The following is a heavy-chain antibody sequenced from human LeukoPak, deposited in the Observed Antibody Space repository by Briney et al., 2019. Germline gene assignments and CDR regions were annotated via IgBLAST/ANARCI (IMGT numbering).Heavy chain of an antibody. Sequence: GGSLRLSCTASGFTFSGSAMHWVRQASGKGLEWVGHIRSKANSYATAYAASVKGRFTISRDDSKNTAYLQMNSLKTEDTAVYYCTTSSGGWDGDDAFDIWGQGTMVTVSS. CDR2: IRSKANSYAT. V-gene: IGHV3-73*01. D-gene: IGHD6-19*01. CDR3: TTSSGGWDGDDAFDI. CDR1: GFTFSGSA. J-gene: IGHJ3*02.